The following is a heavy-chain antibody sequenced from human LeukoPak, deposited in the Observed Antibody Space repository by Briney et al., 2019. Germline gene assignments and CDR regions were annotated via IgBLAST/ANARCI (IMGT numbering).Heavy chain of an antibody. V-gene: IGHV1-69*04. D-gene: IGHD6-13*01. CDR3: ARGPARAAAGMFY. CDR1: GGTFSSYA. J-gene: IGHJ4*02. Sequence: SVKVSCKASGGTFSSYAISWVRQAPGQGLEGMGRIIPILGIANYAQKFQGRVTITADKSTSTAYMELSSLRSEDTAVYYCARGPARAAAGMFYWGQGTLVTVSS. CDR2: IIPILGIA.